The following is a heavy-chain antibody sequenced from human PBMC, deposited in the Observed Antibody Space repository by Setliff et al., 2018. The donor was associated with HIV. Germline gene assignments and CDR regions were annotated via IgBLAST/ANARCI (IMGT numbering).Heavy chain of an antibody. D-gene: IGHD3-22*01. CDR2: ISAYHGNT. CDR3: AKCSEMLGTPATISGYYCGCFDP. CDR1: GYSFTTYA. V-gene: IGHV1-18*01. Sequence: ASVKVSCKASGYSFTTYAISWVRQAPGQGLEWMGWISAYHGNTLYAQKFQGRVTMTTDTSTSTAYMDLRRLRSDDPAVYYCAKCSEMLGTPATISGYYCGCFDPWGHGTLVTVSP. J-gene: IGHJ5*02.